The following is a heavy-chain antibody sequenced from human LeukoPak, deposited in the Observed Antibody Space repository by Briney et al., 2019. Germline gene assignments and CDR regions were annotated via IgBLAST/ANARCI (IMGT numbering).Heavy chain of an antibody. J-gene: IGHJ6*03. D-gene: IGHD2-2*01. CDR2: ISSSSSYI. Sequence: PGGSLGLSCAASGFTFSSYSMNWVRQAPGKGLEWVSSISSSSSYIYYADSVKGRFTISRDNAKNSLYLQMNSLRAEDTAVYYCARDRFLGDVVVVEPVHYMDVWGKGTTVTVSS. CDR1: GFTFSSYS. V-gene: IGHV3-21*01. CDR3: ARDRFLGDVVVVEPVHYMDV.